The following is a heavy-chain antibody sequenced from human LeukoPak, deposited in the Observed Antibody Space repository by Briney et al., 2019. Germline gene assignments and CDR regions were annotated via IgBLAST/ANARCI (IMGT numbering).Heavy chain of an antibody. CDR2: ISYDGSNK. Sequence: GGSLRLSCAASGFTFSSYWMSWVRQAPGKGLEWVAVISYDGSNKYYADSVKGRFTISRDNSKNTLNLQMNSLRAEDTAVYYCASALTMVRGVISDYWGQGTLVTVSS. V-gene: IGHV3-30-3*01. J-gene: IGHJ4*02. D-gene: IGHD3-10*01. CDR1: GFTFSSYW. CDR3: ASALTMVRGVISDY.